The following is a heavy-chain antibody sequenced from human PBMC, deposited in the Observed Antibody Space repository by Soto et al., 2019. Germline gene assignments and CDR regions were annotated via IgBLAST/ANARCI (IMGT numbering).Heavy chain of an antibody. Sequence: GESLKTSFKGSGYSFTSYWIGWVRQMPGKGLEWMGIIYPGDSDTRYSPSFQGQVTISADKSISTAYLQWSSLKASDTAMYYCARLTHDFWSGYNNWFDPWGQGTLVTVSS. D-gene: IGHD3-3*01. V-gene: IGHV5-51*01. CDR1: GYSFTSYW. CDR3: ARLTHDFWSGYNNWFDP. J-gene: IGHJ5*02. CDR2: IYPGDSDT.